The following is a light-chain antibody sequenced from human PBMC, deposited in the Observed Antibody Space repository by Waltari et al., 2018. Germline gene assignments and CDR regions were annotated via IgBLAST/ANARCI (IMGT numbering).Light chain of an antibody. CDR2: AAS. CDR3: QQTNTFPLT. J-gene: IGKJ2*01. CDR1: QDIGRW. V-gene: IGKV1-12*01. Sequence: DIQMIQSPSSVSASLGDRVTITCRASQDIGRWLAWYQHKPGRAPNLCIFAASNFQNGVPSRFSGSGSGTYFTLTIHSLQPEDFATYYCQQTNTFPLTFGQGTKLEIK.